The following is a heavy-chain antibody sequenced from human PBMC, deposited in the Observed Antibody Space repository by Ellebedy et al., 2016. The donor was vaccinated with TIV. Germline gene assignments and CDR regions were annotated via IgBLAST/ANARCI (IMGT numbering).Heavy chain of an antibody. V-gene: IGHV3-30-3*01. Sequence: GGSLRLSXAASGFTFSNYALHWVRQAPGKGLEWVALISYDGTNKYYADSVKGRFTISRDNSKNTLYLQMNSLRGEDTAVYYCARDRGYRSSLYYYYNMDVWGKGTTVTVSS. CDR2: ISYDGTNK. D-gene: IGHD1-1*01. CDR1: GFTFSNYA. CDR3: ARDRGYRSSLYYYYNMDV. J-gene: IGHJ6*03.